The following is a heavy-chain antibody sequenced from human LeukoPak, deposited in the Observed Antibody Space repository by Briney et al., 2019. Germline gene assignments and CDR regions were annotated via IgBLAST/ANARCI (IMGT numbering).Heavy chain of an antibody. J-gene: IGHJ3*02. CDR1: GYTFTSYY. CDR2: INPSGGST. V-gene: IGHV1-46*01. Sequence: GASVKVSCXASGYTFTSYYMHWVRQAPGQGLEWMGIINPSGGSTSYAQKFQGRVTMTRDTSTSTVYMELSSLRSEDTAVYYCTYGLRDAFDIWGQGTMVTVSS. D-gene: IGHD4-17*01. CDR3: TYGLRDAFDI.